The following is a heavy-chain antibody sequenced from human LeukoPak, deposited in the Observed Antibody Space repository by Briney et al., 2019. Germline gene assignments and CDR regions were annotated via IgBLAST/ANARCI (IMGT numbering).Heavy chain of an antibody. CDR1: GFTFSSYG. CDR3: AKLYGDYADY. D-gene: IGHD4-17*01. V-gene: IGHV3-30*18. Sequence: GGSLRLSCAASGFTFSSYGMHWVRQAPGKGLEWVAVISYDGSNKYYADSVKGRFTISRDNSKNTLYLQMNSLRAEDTAVYYCAKLYGDYADYWGQGTLVTVSS. CDR2: ISYDGSNK. J-gene: IGHJ4*02.